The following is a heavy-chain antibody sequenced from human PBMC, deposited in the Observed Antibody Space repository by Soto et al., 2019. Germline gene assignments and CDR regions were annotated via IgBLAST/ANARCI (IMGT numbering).Heavy chain of an antibody. D-gene: IGHD2-2*03. CDR1: GFTFSSFG. Sequence: VGSLRLSCTASGFTFSSFGMAWVRQAPGKGLEWVSAISGSGDNSYYADSVKDRFTISRDNPTNTLYLQMNNLRAGDTAVYYCAKVGIGMFSHKHHFDHWGQGTQVTVSS. CDR2: ISGSGDNS. V-gene: IGHV3-23*01. J-gene: IGHJ4*02. CDR3: AKVGIGMFSHKHHFDH.